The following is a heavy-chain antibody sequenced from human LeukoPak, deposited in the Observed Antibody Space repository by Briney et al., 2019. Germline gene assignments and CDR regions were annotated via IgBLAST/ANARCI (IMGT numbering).Heavy chain of an antibody. CDR2: IYYSGST. Sequence: QVQLQESGPGLVKPSQTLSLTCTVSGCSISSGGYYWSWIRQHPGTGLEWIGYIYYSGSTYYNPSLKSRVTISVDTSKNQFSLKLSSVTAADTAVYYCARMYSSSWYDAFDIWGQGTMVTVSS. D-gene: IGHD6-13*01. CDR3: ARMYSSSWYDAFDI. J-gene: IGHJ3*02. V-gene: IGHV4-31*03. CDR1: GCSISSGGYY.